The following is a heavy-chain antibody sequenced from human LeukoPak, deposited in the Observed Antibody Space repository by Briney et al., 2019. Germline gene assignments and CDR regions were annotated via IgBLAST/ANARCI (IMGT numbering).Heavy chain of an antibody. CDR1: GGSISSYY. CDR2: IYYSGST. CDR3: ARAVAAAGYYFDY. J-gene: IGHJ4*02. D-gene: IGHD6-13*01. Sequence: SETLSLTCTVSGGSISSYYWSWIRQPPGKGLEWIGYIYYSGSTNYNPSLKSRVTISVDTSKNQFFLKLSSVTAADTAVYYCARAVAAAGYYFDYWGQGTLVTVSS. V-gene: IGHV4-59*01.